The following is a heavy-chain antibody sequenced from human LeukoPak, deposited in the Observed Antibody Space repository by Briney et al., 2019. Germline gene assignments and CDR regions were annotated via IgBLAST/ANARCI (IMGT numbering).Heavy chain of an antibody. CDR3: ARSHGTFSGAKFSSAFDI. CDR2: ISSNGGST. J-gene: IGHJ3*02. Sequence: GGSLRLSCAASGFTFSSYAMHWVRQAPGKGLEYVSAISSNGGSTYYANSVKGRFTISRDNSKNTLYLQMGSLRAEDMAVYYCARSHGTFSGAKFSSAFDIWGQGTMVTVSS. V-gene: IGHV3-64*01. CDR1: GFTFSSYA. D-gene: IGHD2/OR15-2a*01.